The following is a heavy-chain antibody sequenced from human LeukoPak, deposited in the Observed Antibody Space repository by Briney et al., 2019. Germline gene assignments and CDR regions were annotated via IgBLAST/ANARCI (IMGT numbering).Heavy chain of an antibody. CDR3: ARDGYFDH. CDR1: AYTFTNCG. J-gene: IGHJ4*02. CDR2: ISAHNGNT. V-gene: IGHV1-18*01. Sequence: ASVKVSCKASAYTFTNCGIAWVRQAPGQGLEWMGWISAHNGNTNYAQKLQGRVSMTTDTATSTAYMELRSLASGDTAVYYCARDGYFDHWGQGTLVTVSS.